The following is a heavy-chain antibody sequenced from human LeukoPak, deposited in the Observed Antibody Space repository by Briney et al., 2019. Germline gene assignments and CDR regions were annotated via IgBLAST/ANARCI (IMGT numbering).Heavy chain of an antibody. CDR2: ISYDGSNK. D-gene: IGHD1-1*01. J-gene: IGHJ3*02. V-gene: IGHV3-30-3*01. CDR3: ARDMEFGFEAFDI. Sequence: GGSLRLSCAASGFTFSSYAMHWVRQAPGKGLEWVAVISYDGSNKYYADSVKGRFTISRDNSKNTLYLQMNSLRAEDTAVYYCARDMEFGFEAFDIWGQGTMVTVSS. CDR1: GFTFSSYA.